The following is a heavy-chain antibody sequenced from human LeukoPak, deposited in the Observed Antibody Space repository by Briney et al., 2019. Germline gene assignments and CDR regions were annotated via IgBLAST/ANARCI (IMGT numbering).Heavy chain of an antibody. CDR1: GGSISGGSYY. V-gene: IGHV4-61*02. CDR3: ARVPGSSCGGDCYFDY. Sequence: SQTLSLTCTVSGGSISGGSYYWSWIRQSAGKGLEWIGRIYTSGSTNYNPSLKSRVTISVDKSKNQFSLKLSSVTAADTAVYYCARVPGSSCGGDCYFDYWGQGTQVTVSS. CDR2: IYTSGST. D-gene: IGHD2-21*02. J-gene: IGHJ4*02.